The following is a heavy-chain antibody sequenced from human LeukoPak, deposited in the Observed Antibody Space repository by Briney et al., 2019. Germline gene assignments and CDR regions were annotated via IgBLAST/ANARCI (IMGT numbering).Heavy chain of an antibody. Sequence: GGSLRLSCAASGFTFSSYAMSWVRQAPGKGLEWVSAISGSGGSTYYADSVKGRFTISRDNSKNTLYLQMNSLRAEDTAVYYCAKDWSHYYGSGSYFDYWGQGTLVTVSS. D-gene: IGHD3-10*01. J-gene: IGHJ4*02. V-gene: IGHV3-23*01. CDR1: GFTFSSYA. CDR2: ISGSGGST. CDR3: AKDWSHYYGSGSYFDY.